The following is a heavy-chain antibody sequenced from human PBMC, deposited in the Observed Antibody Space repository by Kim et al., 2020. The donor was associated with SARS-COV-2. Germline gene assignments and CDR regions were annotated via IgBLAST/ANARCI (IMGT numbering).Heavy chain of an antibody. V-gene: IGHV1-18*01. Sequence: ASVKVSCKASGYTFTSYGISWVRQAPGQGLEWMGWISAYNGNTNYAQKLQGRVTMTTDTSTSTAYMELRSLRSDDTAVYYCARDCPYCSSWYERGFDYWGQGTLVTVSS. CDR3: ARDCPYCSSWYERGFDY. CDR1: GYTFTSYG. J-gene: IGHJ4*02. CDR2: ISAYNGNT. D-gene: IGHD6-13*01.